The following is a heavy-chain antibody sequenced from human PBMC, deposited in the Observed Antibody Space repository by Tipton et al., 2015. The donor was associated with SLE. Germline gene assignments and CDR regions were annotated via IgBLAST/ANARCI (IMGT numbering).Heavy chain of an antibody. V-gene: IGHV1-46*01. J-gene: IGHJ4*02. D-gene: IGHD6-19*01. CDR1: GYTFTSYY. CDR3: AGSSGWSEGDY. CDR2: INPSGGST. Sequence: QSGAEVKKPGAPVKVSCKASGYTFTSYYMHWVRQAPGQGLEWMGIINPSGGSTSYAQKFQGRVTMTRDTSTSTVYMELSSLRSEDTAVYYCAGSSGWSEGDYWGQGTLVTVSS.